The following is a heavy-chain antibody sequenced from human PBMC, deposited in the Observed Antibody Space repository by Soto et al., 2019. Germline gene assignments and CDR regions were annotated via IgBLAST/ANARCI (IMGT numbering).Heavy chain of an antibody. J-gene: IGHJ5*02. Sequence: ASVKVSCKASGYTFTSEYIHWVRQAPGQGLEWMGIINPSTGSTSYAQKFQGRVTMTRDTSTSTVDMELSSLRPEDTAVYYCARMISPFNWFDPWGQGTLVTVSS. CDR1: GYTFTSEY. V-gene: IGHV1-46*03. CDR2: INPSTGST. CDR3: ARMISPFNWFDP. D-gene: IGHD3-16*01.